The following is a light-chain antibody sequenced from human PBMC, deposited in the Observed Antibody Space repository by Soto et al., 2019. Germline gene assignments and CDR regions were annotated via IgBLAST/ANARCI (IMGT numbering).Light chain of an antibody. Sequence: DTQMTQSPSPLSASVGDRVTITCQASQDISNYLNWYQQKAGKAPKLLIYDASNLETGVPSRFSGSGSGTDFTFTISSLQPEDIATYYCQQYDNLPITFGQGTRLEIK. CDR2: DAS. CDR1: QDISNY. V-gene: IGKV1-33*01. CDR3: QQYDNLPIT. J-gene: IGKJ5*01.